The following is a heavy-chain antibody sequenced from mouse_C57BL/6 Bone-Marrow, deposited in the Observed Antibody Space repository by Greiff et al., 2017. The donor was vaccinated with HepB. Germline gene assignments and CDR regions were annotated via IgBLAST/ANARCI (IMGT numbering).Heavy chain of an antibody. CDR1: GYTFTSYW. V-gene: IGHV1-53*01. CDR2: INPSNGGT. D-gene: IGHD1-1*01. J-gene: IGHJ4*01. CDR3: ARRAPVAPYYAMDY. Sequence: ESGTELVKPGASVKLSCKASGYTFTSYWMHWVKQRPGQGLEWIGNINPSNGGTNYNEKFKSKATLTVDKSSSTAYMQLSSLTSEDSAVYYCARRAPVAPYYAMDYWGQGTSVTVSS.